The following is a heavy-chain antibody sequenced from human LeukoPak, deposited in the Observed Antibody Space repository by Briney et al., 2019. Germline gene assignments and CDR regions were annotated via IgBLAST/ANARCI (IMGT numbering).Heavy chain of an antibody. J-gene: IGHJ6*02. CDR2: INPNRGAI. CDR1: GYTFTVYQ. D-gene: IGHD3-3*02. CDR3: LYYYYGMDV. V-gene: IGHV1-2*02. Sequence: EASVTVSYKASGYTFTVYQVHWVRQAPAQGLGWGGWINPNRGAIDYAQRFQDRVTMTGDTSISTAYMEFYCARAGIRGLGGDLYYYYGMDVWGQGTTVTVSS.